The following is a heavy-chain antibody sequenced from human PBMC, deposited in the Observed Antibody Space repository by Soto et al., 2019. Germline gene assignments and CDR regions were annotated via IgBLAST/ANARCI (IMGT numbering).Heavy chain of an antibody. CDR3: ARVGEGPLYYYYGMDV. CDR2: ISYDGSNK. CDR1: GFTFSSYA. Sequence: QVQLVESGGGVVQPGRSLRLSCAASGFTFSSYAMHWVRQAPGKGLEWVAVISYDGSNKYYADSVKGRFTISRDNSKNTLYLQMNSLRAEDTAVYYCARVGEGPLYYYYGMDVWGQGTTVTVSS. V-gene: IGHV3-30-3*01. J-gene: IGHJ6*02.